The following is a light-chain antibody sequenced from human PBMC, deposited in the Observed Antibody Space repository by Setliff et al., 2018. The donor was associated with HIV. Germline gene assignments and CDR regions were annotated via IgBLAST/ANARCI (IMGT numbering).Light chain of an antibody. J-gene: IGLJ2*01. V-gene: IGLV2-14*03. CDR3: SSYTSSSTPVV. CDR1: SSDVGTYDY. Sequence: QSALTQPASVSGSPGQSITISCTGTSSDVGTYDYVSWYQQHPGKAPKLMIFDVSNRPSGVSYRFSGSKSGNTASLTISGLQAEDEADYYCSSYTSSSTPVVFGGGTKVNVL. CDR2: DVS.